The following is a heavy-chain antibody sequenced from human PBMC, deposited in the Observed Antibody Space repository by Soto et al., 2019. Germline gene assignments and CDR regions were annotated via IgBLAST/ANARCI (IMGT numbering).Heavy chain of an antibody. CDR1: GFSFTTYG. CDR2: ISSTGLYT. Sequence: GGSLRLSCAASGFSFTTYGMSWVRQAPGKGLEWVSDISSTGLYTYLADSVKGRFTISRDNSKNTLYLQMNSLRVDDTAVYFCTKSWLFEKNWFDXWGQGTLVTVSX. V-gene: IGHV3-23*01. D-gene: IGHD3-22*01. CDR3: TKSWLFEKNWFDX. J-gene: IGHJ5*02.